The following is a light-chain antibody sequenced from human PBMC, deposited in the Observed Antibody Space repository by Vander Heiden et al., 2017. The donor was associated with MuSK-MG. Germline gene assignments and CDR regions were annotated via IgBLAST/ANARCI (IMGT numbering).Light chain of an antibody. J-gene: IGKJ2*01. CDR2: DPS. CDR1: ETVGTS. V-gene: IGKV3-11*01. Sequence: EIVLTQSPATLSLSPGERATLSCRASETVGTSLVWYQQTPGQSPRLLMDDPSQRATGTPARISGSASGTDFTLTISSLESEDSGVYYCQQRYSWPRTFGQGTKLEIK. CDR3: QQRYSWPRT.